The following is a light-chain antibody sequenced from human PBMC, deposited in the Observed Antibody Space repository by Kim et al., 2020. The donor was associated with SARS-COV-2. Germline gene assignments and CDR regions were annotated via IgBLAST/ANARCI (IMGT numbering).Light chain of an antibody. CDR3: NSRDSSGNHLGV. Sequence: LGKTDRNKCQGDSRRSYYASWYQQKPGQAPELVIYGKNNRPSGIPDRFSGSSSGNTASLTITGAQAEDEADYYCNSRDSSGNHLGVFGGGTQLTVL. J-gene: IGLJ3*02. V-gene: IGLV3-19*01. CDR1: SRRSYY. CDR2: GKN.